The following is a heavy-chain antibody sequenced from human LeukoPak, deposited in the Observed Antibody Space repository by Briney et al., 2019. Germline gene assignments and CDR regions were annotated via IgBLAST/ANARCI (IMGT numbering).Heavy chain of an antibody. D-gene: IGHD3-22*01. CDR3: AKDNSIAMIVVVTIAFDI. CDR1: GFTFSSYA. CDR2: ISGRGGST. J-gene: IGHJ3*02. Sequence: GSLRLSSAASGFTFSSYAMSWVRQAPRGGLEWGSAISGRGGSTYYEASVRGRFTISRDISKNTLFLQMNSLIAEDTAVYYCAKDNSIAMIVVVTIAFDIWGQGTMVTVSS. V-gene: IGHV3-23*02.